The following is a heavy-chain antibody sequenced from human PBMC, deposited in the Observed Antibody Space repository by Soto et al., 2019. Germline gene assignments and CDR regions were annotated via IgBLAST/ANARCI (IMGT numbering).Heavy chain of an antibody. J-gene: IGHJ4*02. V-gene: IGHV1-18*04. CDR1: GYTFTSYG. CDR3: SRVRLTMIVVPFGVL. Sequence: QVQLVQSGAEVKKPGASVKVSCKASGYTFTSYGIAWVRQAPGQGLEGMGWINTYDGHTKYAQEFQGRVTMTTDTSTSTAYMELRSLRADDTAVYYCSRVRLTMIVVPFGVLWGQGTLVTVSS. CDR2: INTYDGHT. D-gene: IGHD3-22*01.